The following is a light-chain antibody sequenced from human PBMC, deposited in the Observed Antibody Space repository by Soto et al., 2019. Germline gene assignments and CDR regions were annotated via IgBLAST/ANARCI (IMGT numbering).Light chain of an antibody. Sequence: EIVMTQSPATLSVSPGERATLSCRASQNGNTNLAWYQQKPGQAPRLLMYGASTRAAGIPASFTGSGSGTDFTLTIGSLQSEDFAVYYCQQYNSWPYTFGQGTKLEIK. CDR3: QQYNSWPYT. CDR2: GAS. V-gene: IGKV3-15*01. J-gene: IGKJ2*01. CDR1: QNGNTN.